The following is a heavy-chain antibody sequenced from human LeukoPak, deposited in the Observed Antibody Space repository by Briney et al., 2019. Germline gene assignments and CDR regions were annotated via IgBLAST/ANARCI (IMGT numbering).Heavy chain of an antibody. J-gene: IGHJ4*02. CDR1: GFTFSDFY. CDR2: ISSSSSSV. V-gene: IGHV3-11*04. D-gene: IGHD6-19*01. CDR3: ARPPYNSGWYYFDY. Sequence: GGSLRLSCVAFGFTFSDFYMSWIRQAPGKGLEWVSYISSSSSSVYYADSVKGRFTISRDNAKNSLYLQMNSLRAEDTAVYYCARPPYNSGWYYFDYWGQGTLVTVSS.